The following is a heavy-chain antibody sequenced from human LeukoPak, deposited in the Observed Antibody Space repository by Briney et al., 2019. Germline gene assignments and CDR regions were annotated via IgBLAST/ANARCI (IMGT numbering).Heavy chain of an antibody. CDR1: GYSISSGYY. V-gene: IGHV4-38-2*02. CDR3: ARAGDYYDSSGYYWDRTFDY. CDR2: IYHSGST. D-gene: IGHD3-22*01. J-gene: IGHJ4*02. Sequence: SETLSLTCTVSGYSISSGYYWGWIRQPPGKGLEWIGSIYHSGSTYYNPSLKSRVTISVDTSKNQFSLKLSSVTAADTAVYYCARAGDYYDSSGYYWDRTFDYWGQGTLVTVSS.